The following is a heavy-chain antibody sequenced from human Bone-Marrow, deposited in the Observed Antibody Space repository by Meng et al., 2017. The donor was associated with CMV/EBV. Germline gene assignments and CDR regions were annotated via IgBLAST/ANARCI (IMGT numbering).Heavy chain of an antibody. CDR1: GFSFSTYS. CDR2: ISGSGKYI. CDR3: ARDLFLGFCSDSQCRSWFDP. V-gene: IGHV3-21*01. J-gene: IGHJ5*02. Sequence: GESLKISCAASGFSFSTYSMNWVRQAPGKGLEWVSSISGSGKYIFNADSVKGRFTISRDNAKNSLFLQMNSLRAEDTGVYYCARDLFLGFCSDSQCRSWFDPWGQGNLVPVSS. D-gene: IGHD2-15*01.